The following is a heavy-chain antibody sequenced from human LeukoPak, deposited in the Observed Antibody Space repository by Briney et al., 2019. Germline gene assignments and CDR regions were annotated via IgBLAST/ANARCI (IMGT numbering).Heavy chain of an antibody. D-gene: IGHD6-19*01. V-gene: IGHV4-34*01. CDR2: INHSGST. CDR1: GGSFSGYY. Sequence: KPSETLSLTCAVYGGSFSGYYWSWIRQPPGKGLEWIGEINHSGSTNYNPSLKSRVTMSVDTSKNQFSLKLSSVTAADTAVYYCARAPEFSSGWLLDYWGQGTLVTVSS. J-gene: IGHJ4*02. CDR3: ARAPEFSSGWLLDY.